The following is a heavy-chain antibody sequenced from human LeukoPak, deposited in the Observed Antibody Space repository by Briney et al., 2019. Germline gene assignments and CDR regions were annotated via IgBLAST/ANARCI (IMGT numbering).Heavy chain of an antibody. D-gene: IGHD6-13*01. J-gene: IGHJ4*02. CDR1: GYSFTSYW. CDR3: ARRDRYSWYSFDY. Sequence: GESLRISCKGSGYSFTSYWITWVRQMPGKGLEWMGRIDPSDSYTNYSPSFQGHVTISVDKSISTAYLQLSSLKASDTAMYYCARRDRYSWYSFDYWGQGTLVTVSS. CDR2: IDPSDSYT. V-gene: IGHV5-10-1*01.